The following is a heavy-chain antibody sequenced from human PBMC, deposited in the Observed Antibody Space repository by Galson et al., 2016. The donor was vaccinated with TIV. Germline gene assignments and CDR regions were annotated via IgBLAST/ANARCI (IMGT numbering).Heavy chain of an antibody. CDR3: AKGKEFYEF. V-gene: IGHV5-51*03. CDR2: MNPGDSET. CDR1: GYMFSAHW. J-gene: IGHJ4*02. D-gene: IGHD3-16*01. Sequence: QSGAEVKKPGESLIISCKASGYMFSAHWFGWVRQMPGKGPEWIGIMNPGDSETRYSPSFEGQVTSTADNSISTAYLHWHSLKAADTAVYYCAKGKEFYEFWGQGPLVTGSS.